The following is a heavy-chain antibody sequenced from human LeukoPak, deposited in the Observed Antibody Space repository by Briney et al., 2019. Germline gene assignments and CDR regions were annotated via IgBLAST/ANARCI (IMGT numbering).Heavy chain of an antibody. CDR1: GYSFTSYW. V-gene: IGHV5-10-1*01. D-gene: IGHD4-17*01. CDR2: IDPSDSYT. J-gene: IGHJ4*02. Sequence: GESLKISCKGSGYSFTSYWISWVRQMPGKGLEWMGRIDPSDSYTNYSPSFQGHVTISADKSISTAYLQWSSLKASDTVMYYCARRTVYGDYTFDYWGQGTLVTVSS. CDR3: ARRTVYGDYTFDY.